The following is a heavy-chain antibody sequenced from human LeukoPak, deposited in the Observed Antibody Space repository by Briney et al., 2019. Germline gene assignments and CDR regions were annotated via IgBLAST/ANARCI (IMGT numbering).Heavy chain of an antibody. D-gene: IGHD3-3*01. Sequence: PGGSLRLSCAASGFTFSSYWMSWVRQAPGKGLEWVANIKQDGSEKYYVDSVKGRFTISRDNAKNSLYLQMNSLRAEDTAVYYCARDDYDFWSGYHDYWGQGTLVTVSS. V-gene: IGHV3-7*01. CDR1: GFTFSSYW. CDR3: ARDDYDFWSGYHDY. CDR2: IKQDGSEK. J-gene: IGHJ4*02.